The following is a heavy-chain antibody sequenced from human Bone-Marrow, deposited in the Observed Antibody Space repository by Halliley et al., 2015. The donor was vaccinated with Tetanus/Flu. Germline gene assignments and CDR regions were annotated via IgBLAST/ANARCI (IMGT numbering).Heavy chain of an antibody. CDR3: GRGGWELRNFDY. Sequence: QLVQSGAEVKKPGESLKISCKGSGYTFTTSWIGWMRQMPGKGLEWMGIIYAGDSETRYSPSFQGQVTISADKSITTAFLQWSSLKDSDSAMYYCGRGGWELRNFDYWGQGTLVTVSS. CDR1: GYTFTTSW. CDR2: IYAGDSET. J-gene: IGHJ4*02. D-gene: IGHD1-26*01. V-gene: IGHV5-51*03.